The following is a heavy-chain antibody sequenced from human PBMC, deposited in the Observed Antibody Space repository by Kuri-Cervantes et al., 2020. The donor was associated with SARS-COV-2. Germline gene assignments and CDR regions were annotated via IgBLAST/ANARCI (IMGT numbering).Heavy chain of an antibody. J-gene: IGHJ4*02. CDR3: ASKTPRSSSWTRWGTRGSGGEGDY. CDR2: INPSGGST. CDR1: GYTFTSYY. Sequence: ASVKVSCKASGYTFTSYYMHWVRQAPGQGLEWMGIINPSGGSTSYAQEFQGRVTVTRDTSISTAYMELSRLRSDDTAVYYCASKTPRSSSWTRWGTRGSGGEGDYWGQGTLVTVSS. V-gene: IGHV1-46*01. D-gene: IGHD6-13*01.